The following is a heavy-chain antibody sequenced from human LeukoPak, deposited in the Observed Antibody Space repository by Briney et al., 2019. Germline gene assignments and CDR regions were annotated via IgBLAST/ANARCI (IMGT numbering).Heavy chain of an antibody. CDR1: GFTFSNYW. CDR3: ARDFWGAYRVDYFDY. V-gene: IGHV3-7*01. D-gene: IGHD3-3*01. J-gene: IGHJ4*02. Sequence: GGSLRLSCAASGFTFSNYWMSWVRRAPGKGLEWVANIKQDGSETYYVDSVRGRFTISRDNAKKSLYLQMNSLRAEDTAIYYCARDFWGAYRVDYFDYWGQGTLVTVSS. CDR2: IKQDGSET.